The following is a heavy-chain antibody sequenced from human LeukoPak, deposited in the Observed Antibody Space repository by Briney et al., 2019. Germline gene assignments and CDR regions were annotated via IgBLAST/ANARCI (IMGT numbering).Heavy chain of an antibody. CDR2: ISAYNGNT. CDR1: GYTFTSYG. CDR3: ARDPPPDTAMVQGDY. D-gene: IGHD5-18*01. J-gene: IGHJ4*02. V-gene: IGHV1-18*01. Sequence: ASVKVSCKASGYTFTSYGISWVRQAPGQGLEWMGWISAYNGNTNYAQKLQGRVTMTTDTSTSTAYMELRSLRSDDTAVCYCARDPPPDTAMVQGDYWGQGTLVTVSS.